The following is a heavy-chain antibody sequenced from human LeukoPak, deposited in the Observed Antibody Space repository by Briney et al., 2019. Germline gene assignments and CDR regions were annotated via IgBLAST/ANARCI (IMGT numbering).Heavy chain of an antibody. CDR2: FDPEDGET. D-gene: IGHD5-12*01. V-gene: IGHV1-24*01. J-gene: IGHJ4*02. CDR1: GYTLTELS. Sequence: ASVKVSCKVSGYTLTELSMHWVRQAPGKGLEWMGGFDPEDGETIYAQKFQGRVTMTEDTSTDTAYMELSRLRSEDTAVYYCATVSGIVATKYYFDYWGQGTLVTVSS. CDR3: ATVSGIVATKYYFDY.